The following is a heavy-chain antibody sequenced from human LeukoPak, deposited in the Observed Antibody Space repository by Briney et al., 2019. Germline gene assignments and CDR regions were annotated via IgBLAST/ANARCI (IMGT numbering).Heavy chain of an antibody. Sequence: ASVKVSCKVSGYTLTELSMHWVRQAPGKGLEWMGGFDPEDGETIYAQKFQGRVTMTEDTSTDTAYMELSSLRSEDTAVYYCAGGATVGDAFDIWGQGTMVTVSS. V-gene: IGHV1-24*01. J-gene: IGHJ3*02. CDR1: GYTLTELS. D-gene: IGHD1-26*01. CDR3: AGGATVGDAFDI. CDR2: FDPEDGET.